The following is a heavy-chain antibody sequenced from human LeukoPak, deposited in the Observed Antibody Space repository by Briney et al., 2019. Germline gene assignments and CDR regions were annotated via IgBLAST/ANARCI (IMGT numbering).Heavy chain of an antibody. D-gene: IGHD1-26*01. CDR2: ISYDGSNK. CDR3: ARDSTSGSYYF. CDR1: GFTFSSYG. V-gene: IGHV3-30*03. J-gene: IGHJ4*02. Sequence: PGGSLRLSCAASGFTFSSYGMHWVRQAPGKGLEWVAVISYDGSNKYYADSVKGRFTISRDNSKNTLYLQMNSLRAEDTAVYYCARDSTSGSYYFWGQGTLVTVSS.